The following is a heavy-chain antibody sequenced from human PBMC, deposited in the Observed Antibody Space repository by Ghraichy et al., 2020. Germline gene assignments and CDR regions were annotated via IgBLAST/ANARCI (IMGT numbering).Heavy chain of an antibody. V-gene: IGHV3-49*04. CDR2: IRSKANGGTT. Sequence: QTLSLTCTGSGFTFGDHALSWVRQAPGKGLEWVSFIRSKANGGTTEYAASVKGRFTVSRDDSKSVAYLQMNSLKAEDTALYYCTRTYGSGSYGDFWGQGTLVTVSS. J-gene: IGHJ4*02. CDR3: TRTYGSGSYGDF. D-gene: IGHD3-10*01. CDR1: GFTFGDHA.